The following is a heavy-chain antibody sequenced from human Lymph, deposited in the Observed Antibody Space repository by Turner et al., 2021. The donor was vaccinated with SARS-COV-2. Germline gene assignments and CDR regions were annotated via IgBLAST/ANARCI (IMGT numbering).Heavy chain of an antibody. V-gene: IGHV3-23*01. J-gene: IGHJ3*02. CDR2: ISVSGGST. CDR3: AKGVRGVIIPEAFDI. D-gene: IGHD3-10*01. Sequence: EVQLLESGGGLVQPGGSLRLSGAASGFTFSSYAMSWVRQAAGKGLEWVSSISVSGGSTYYADSVKGRFTISRDNSKNTLYLQMNSLRAEDTAVYYCAKGVRGVIIPEAFDIWGQGTMVTISS. CDR1: GFTFSSYA.